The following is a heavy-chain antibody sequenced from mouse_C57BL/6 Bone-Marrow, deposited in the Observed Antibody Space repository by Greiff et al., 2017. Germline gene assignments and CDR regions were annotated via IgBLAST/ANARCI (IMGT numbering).Heavy chain of an antibody. CDR3: AVGVTGHYWYFDV. J-gene: IGHJ1*03. Sequence: QVQLQQPGAELVRPGSSVKLSCKASGYTFTSYWMHWVKQRPIQGLEWIGNIDPSDSETHYNQKFKDKATLTVDKSSSTAYMQLSSLTSEDSAVYCCAVGVTGHYWYFDVWGTGTTVTVSS. V-gene: IGHV1-52*01. CDR2: IDPSDSET. CDR1: GYTFTSYW. D-gene: IGHD2-1*01.